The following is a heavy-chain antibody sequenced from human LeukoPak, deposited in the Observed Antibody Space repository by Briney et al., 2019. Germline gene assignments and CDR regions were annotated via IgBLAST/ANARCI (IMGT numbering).Heavy chain of an antibody. D-gene: IGHD3-9*01. V-gene: IGHV1-18*01. CDR2: ISAYNGNT. Sequence: ASVKVSCKASGYTFTSYGISWVRQAPGQGLEWMGWISAYNGNTNYAQKLQGRVTMTTDTSTSTAYMEPRSLRSDDTAVYYCARDKDYDILTGYHYGMDVWGQGTTVTVSS. CDR3: ARDKDYDILTGYHYGMDV. CDR1: GYTFTSYG. J-gene: IGHJ6*02.